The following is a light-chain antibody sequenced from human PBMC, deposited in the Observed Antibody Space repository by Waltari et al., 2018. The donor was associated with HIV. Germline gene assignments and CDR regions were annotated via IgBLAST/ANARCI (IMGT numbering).Light chain of an antibody. CDR3: QQSHTNPRT. Sequence: DVQLTQSPSSLSASVGDRVSITCRASQTFNTYLNWYQQIPGKAPMLLIYATSTLQSGVPLRFSGSGSGTDFTLTISSLQPEDFATYYCQQSHTNPRTFGRGTKVEVK. J-gene: IGKJ4*02. CDR1: QTFNTY. CDR2: ATS. V-gene: IGKV1-39*01.